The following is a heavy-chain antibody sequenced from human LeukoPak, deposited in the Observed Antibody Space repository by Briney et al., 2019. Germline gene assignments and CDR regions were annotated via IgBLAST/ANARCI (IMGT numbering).Heavy chain of an antibody. Sequence: PGGSLRLSCAASGFTFSSYAMSWVRQAPGKGLEWVSGISGSGGSTHYADSVKDRFTISRDNSKNTLYLQMNSLRAEDTAVYYCAKETAVVVAATPDAFDIWGQGTMVTVSS. CDR1: GFTFSSYA. J-gene: IGHJ3*02. CDR3: AKETAVVVAATPDAFDI. D-gene: IGHD2-15*01. V-gene: IGHV3-23*01. CDR2: ISGSGGST.